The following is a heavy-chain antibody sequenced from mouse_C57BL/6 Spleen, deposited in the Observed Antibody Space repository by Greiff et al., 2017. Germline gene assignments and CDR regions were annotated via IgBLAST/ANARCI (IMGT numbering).Heavy chain of an antibody. J-gene: IGHJ4*01. CDR1: GYTFTSYT. CDR3: ARNDYDVGYAMDC. Sequence: QVHVKQSGAEPARPGASVKMSCKASGYTFTSYTMHWVKQRPGQGLEWIGYINPSSGYTKYNQKFKDKATLTADKSSSTAYMQLSSLTSEDSAVYYCARNDYDVGYAMDCWGQGTSVTVAS. V-gene: IGHV1-4*01. CDR2: INPSSGYT. D-gene: IGHD2-4*01.